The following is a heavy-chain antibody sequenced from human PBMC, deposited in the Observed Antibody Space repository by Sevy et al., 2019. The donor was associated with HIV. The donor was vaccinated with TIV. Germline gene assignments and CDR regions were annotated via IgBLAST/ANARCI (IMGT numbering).Heavy chain of an antibody. Sequence: GGSLRLSCAASGFTFSSYAMSWVRQAPGKGLEWVSGMSGSGGSTYYADSVKGRFAISRDNSKNNLYLQMNSLRAEDTAVYYCAKDRVWELGDAFDIWGQGTMVTVSS. D-gene: IGHD1-26*01. CDR2: MSGSGGST. CDR1: GFTFSSYA. V-gene: IGHV3-23*01. J-gene: IGHJ3*02. CDR3: AKDRVWELGDAFDI.